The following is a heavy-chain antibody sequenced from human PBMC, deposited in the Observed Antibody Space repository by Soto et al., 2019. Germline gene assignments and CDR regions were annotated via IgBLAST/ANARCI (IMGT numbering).Heavy chain of an antibody. Sequence: EVQLLESGGGLESPGGSLRLSCAASGFTFSSYAMSWVRQGPGKGLEWVSAIGDRGGSTYYADSVKGRFTISRENSKNMLYLQMNSLRAEDTAVYYCAKDLEWEPRGTLAYWGQGTLVTVSS. CDR1: GFTFSSYA. D-gene: IGHD1-26*01. J-gene: IGHJ4*02. CDR3: AKDLEWEPRGTLAY. V-gene: IGHV3-23*01. CDR2: IGDRGGST.